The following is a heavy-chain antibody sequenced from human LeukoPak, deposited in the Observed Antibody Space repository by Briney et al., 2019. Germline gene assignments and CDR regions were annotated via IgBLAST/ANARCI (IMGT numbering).Heavy chain of an antibody. V-gene: IGHV3-30*04. CDR2: ISYDGSNK. Sequence: GGSLRLSCAASGFTFSSYAMHWVRQAPGKGLEWVAVISYDGSNKYYADSVKGRFTISRDNSKNTLYLQMNSLRAEDTVVYYCARDNLRGYSYGYAHDYWGQGTLVTVSS. CDR3: ARDNLRGYSYGYAHDY. CDR1: GFTFSSYA. J-gene: IGHJ4*02. D-gene: IGHD5-18*01.